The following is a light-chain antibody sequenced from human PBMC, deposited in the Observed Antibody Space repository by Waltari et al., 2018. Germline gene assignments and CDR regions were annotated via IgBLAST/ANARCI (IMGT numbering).Light chain of an antibody. CDR2: AAS. CDR1: QTIDVY. V-gene: IGKV1-39*01. Sequence: DIQLTQSPSSLSASVGDTVTISCRASQTIDVYLNWYPQPPGKAPNPLIYAASTLLIGVPSRFSGFGSETEFTLTITGLQPEDFATYYCQQSLDSPYTFGQGTRLEI. CDR3: QQSLDSPYT. J-gene: IGKJ2*01.